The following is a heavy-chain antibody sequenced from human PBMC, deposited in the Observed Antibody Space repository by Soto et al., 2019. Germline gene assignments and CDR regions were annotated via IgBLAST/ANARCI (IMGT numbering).Heavy chain of an antibody. D-gene: IGHD1-26*01. V-gene: IGHV3-30*18. J-gene: IGHJ4*02. CDR1: GFTFSSYG. CDR3: AKDMVGATNYFDY. Sequence: GGSLRLSCAASGFTFSSYGMHWVRQAPGKGLEWVAVISYDGSNKYYADSVKGRFTISRDNSKNTLYLQMNSLRAEDTAVYYCAKDMVGATNYFDYWGQGTLVTVSS. CDR2: ISYDGSNK.